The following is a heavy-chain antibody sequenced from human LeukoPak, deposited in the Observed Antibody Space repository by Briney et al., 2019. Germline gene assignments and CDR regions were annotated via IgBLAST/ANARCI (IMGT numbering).Heavy chain of an antibody. Sequence: ASVKVSCKASGYTFTGYYMHWVRQAPGQGLEWMGWINPNSGGTNYAQKFQGRVTMTRDTSISTAYMELSRLRSDDTAVYFCARGEGRRYFDWFFSWGQGTLVTVSS. CDR1: GYTFTGYY. J-gene: IGHJ5*01. V-gene: IGHV1-2*02. CDR3: ARGEGRRYFDWFFS. CDR2: INPNSGGT. D-gene: IGHD3-9*01.